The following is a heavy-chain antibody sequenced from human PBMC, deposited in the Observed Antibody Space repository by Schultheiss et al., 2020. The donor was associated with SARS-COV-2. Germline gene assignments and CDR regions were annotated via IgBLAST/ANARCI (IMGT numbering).Heavy chain of an antibody. CDR1: GFTVSGSY. J-gene: IGHJ4*02. CDR3: AKAGEAVSRDY. CDR2: IWYDGSNK. D-gene: IGHD5/OR15-5a*01. V-gene: IGHV3-33*06. Sequence: GGSLRLSCAASGFTVSGSYLSWVRQAPGKGLEWVAVIWYDGSNKYYADSVKGRFTISRDNSKNTLYLQMNSLRAEDTAVYYCAKAGEAVSRDYWGQGTLVTVSS.